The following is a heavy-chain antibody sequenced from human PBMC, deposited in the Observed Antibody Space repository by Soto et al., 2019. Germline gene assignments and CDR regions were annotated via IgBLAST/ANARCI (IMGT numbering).Heavy chain of an antibody. Sequence: QVQLVQSGAEVKKPGSSVEVSCKASGGTFSSYAISWVRQAPGQGLEWMGGIIPIFGTANYAQKFQGRVTITADESTSTAYMELSSLRSEDTAVYYCVRDRDIVATIRWAFDYWGQGTLVTVSS. CDR3: VRDRDIVATIRWAFDY. CDR1: GGTFSSYA. CDR2: IIPIFGTA. J-gene: IGHJ4*02. V-gene: IGHV1-69*01. D-gene: IGHD5-12*01.